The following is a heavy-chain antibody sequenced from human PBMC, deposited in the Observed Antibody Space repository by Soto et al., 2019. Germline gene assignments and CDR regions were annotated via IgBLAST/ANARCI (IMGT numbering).Heavy chain of an antibody. CDR2: IYYSGST. CDR1: GGSIRGSSYY. Sequence: PSETLSLPCTVSGGSIRGSSYYWGWIRQSPGKGLEWIGNIYYSGSTYYNPSLKSRVTISVDTSKNQFSLKLSSVTAADTAVYYCARGKGYGYRGISYGMDVWGQGTTVTVSS. J-gene: IGHJ6*02. D-gene: IGHD5-18*01. CDR3: ARGKGYGYRGISYGMDV. V-gene: IGHV4-39*01.